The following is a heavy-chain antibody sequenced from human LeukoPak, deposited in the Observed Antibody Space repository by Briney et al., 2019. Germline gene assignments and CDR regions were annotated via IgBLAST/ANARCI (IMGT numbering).Heavy chain of an antibody. CDR3: ARDFGGTYVAIY. CDR2: IYSSGTT. CDR1: GGSISSYY. J-gene: IGHJ4*02. Sequence: SETLSFNGTGSGGSISSYYWRWLRQPAGKGLEWIGRIYSSGTTNYNPSLKSRVTMSVDTSKNQFSLELSSVTAADTAVYYCARDFGGTYVAIYWGQGTLVTVSS. D-gene: IGHD3-3*01. V-gene: IGHV4-4*07.